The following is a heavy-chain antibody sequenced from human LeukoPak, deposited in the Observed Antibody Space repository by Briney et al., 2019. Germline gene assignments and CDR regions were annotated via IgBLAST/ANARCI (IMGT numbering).Heavy chain of an antibody. Sequence: GASVKVSCKASGYTFTSYGISWVRQAPGQGLEWMGWISAYNGNTNYAQKLQGRVTMTTDTSTNTAYMELRSLRSDDTAVYYCARVGTTVVVPAAKSLDYWGQGTLVTVSS. V-gene: IGHV1-18*01. D-gene: IGHD2-2*01. CDR3: ARVGTTVVVPAAKSLDY. J-gene: IGHJ4*02. CDR2: ISAYNGNT. CDR1: GYTFTSYG.